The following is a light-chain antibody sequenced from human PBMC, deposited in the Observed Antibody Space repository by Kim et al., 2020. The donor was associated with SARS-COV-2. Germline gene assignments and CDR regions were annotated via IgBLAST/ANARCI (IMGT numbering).Light chain of an antibody. V-gene: IGLV5-45*02. CDR1: SGINDGTYR. CDR2: YKSDSDK. J-gene: IGLJ3*02. CDR3: MIWHSSAWV. Sequence: QPVLTQPSSLSASPGASASLTCTLRSGINDGTYRIYWYQQKPGSPPQYLLRYKSDSDKQQGSGVPSRFSGSKDASANAGILLISGLQSEDEADYYCMIWHSSAWVFGGGTQLTVL.